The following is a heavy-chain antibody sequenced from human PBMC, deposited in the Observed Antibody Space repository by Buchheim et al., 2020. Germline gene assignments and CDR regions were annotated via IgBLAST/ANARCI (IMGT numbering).Heavy chain of an antibody. CDR1: GLTFSSFE. CDR3: ASLKGRTGTGYGMDV. CDR2: ISSSGSTK. J-gene: IGHJ6*02. D-gene: IGHD1-1*01. V-gene: IGHV3-48*03. Sequence: EVQLVESGGGLVLPGGSLRLSCAVAGLTFSSFEMNWVRQAPGKGLEWVSYISSSGSTKYYADSVKGRFTISRDNAEKSMYLQMNSLRVEDTAAYYCASLKGRTGTGYGMDVWGQGTT.